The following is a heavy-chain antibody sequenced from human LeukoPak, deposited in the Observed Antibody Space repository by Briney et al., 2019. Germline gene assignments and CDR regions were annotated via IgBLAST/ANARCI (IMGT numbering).Heavy chain of an antibody. J-gene: IGHJ3*02. D-gene: IGHD5-24*01. CDR3: ARRSRMTTIDAFDI. V-gene: IGHV4-59*08. CDR2: IYYSGST. Sequence: SETLSLTCAVYGGSFSGYYWSWIRQPPGKGLEWIGYIYYSGSTNYNPSLKSRVTISVDTSKNQFFLKLSYVTAADTAVYYCARRSRMTTIDAFDIWGQGTMVTVSS. CDR1: GGSFSGYY.